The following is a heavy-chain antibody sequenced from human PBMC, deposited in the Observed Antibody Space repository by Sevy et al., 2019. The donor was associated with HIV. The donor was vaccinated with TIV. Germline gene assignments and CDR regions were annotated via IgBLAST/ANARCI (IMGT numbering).Heavy chain of an antibody. CDR2: MIWNGGSK. V-gene: IGHV3-20*04. D-gene: IGHD2-21*02. J-gene: IGHJ4*02. CDR1: GFTFDDYG. CDR3: ARENACGGACYHFDY. Sequence: GGSLRLSCVASGFTFDDYGMSWVRQVPGKGLEWVSSMIWNGGSKTYADSVKGRFIISRDNGKNSLYLQMNSLRAEDTALYFCARENACGGACYHFDYWGQGTLVTVSS.